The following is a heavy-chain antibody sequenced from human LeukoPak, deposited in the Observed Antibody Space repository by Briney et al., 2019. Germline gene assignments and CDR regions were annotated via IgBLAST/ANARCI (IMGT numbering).Heavy chain of an antibody. CDR1: GGSFSGYY. CDR3: ARAYDSSGYYFFY. Sequence: SETLSLTCAVYGGSFSGYYWSWIRQPPGKGLEWIGEINHSGSTNYNPSLKSRITISVDTSKNQFSLKLSSVTAADTAVYCCARAYDSSGYYFFYWGQGTLVTASS. J-gene: IGHJ4*02. V-gene: IGHV4-34*01. D-gene: IGHD3-22*01. CDR2: INHSGST.